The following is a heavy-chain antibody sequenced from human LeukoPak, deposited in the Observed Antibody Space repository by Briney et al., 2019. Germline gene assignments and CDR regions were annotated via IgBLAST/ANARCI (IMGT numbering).Heavy chain of an antibody. V-gene: IGHV3-21*01. D-gene: IGHD3-3*01. CDR1: GFTFRDYT. CDR2: INKGGSFM. J-gene: IGHJ4*02. Sequence: GGSLRLSCAASGFTFRDYTMDWVRQAPGKGLEWVSAINKGGSFMKHADSVKGRFIVSRDNAKNLLFLQMNSLRVEDTAVYYCAKSNGGYYEFWSGYYQNYWGQGTLVTVSS. CDR3: AKSNGGYYEFWSGYYQNY.